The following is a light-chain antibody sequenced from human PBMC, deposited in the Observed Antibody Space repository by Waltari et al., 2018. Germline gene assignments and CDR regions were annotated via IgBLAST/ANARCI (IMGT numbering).Light chain of an antibody. CDR2: GAS. J-gene: IGKJ1*01. V-gene: IGKV3-20*01. CDR3: QHYVSLPVT. CDR1: QSVSRA. Sequence: EIVLTQSPGTLSLSPGERATLSCRASQSVSRALAWYQQNPGKAPRLLIYGASHRATGIPDRFSGSGSGTDFSLIISRLEPEDFAVYYCQHYVSLPVTFGQGTKVEIK.